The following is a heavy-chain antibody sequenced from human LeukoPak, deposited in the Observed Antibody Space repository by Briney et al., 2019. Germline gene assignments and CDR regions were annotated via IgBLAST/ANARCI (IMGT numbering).Heavy chain of an antibody. CDR3: ARDGGYGSGSAL. D-gene: IGHD3-10*01. Sequence: SETLSLTCTVSGGSISNYYWTWIRQPPGKGLEWIGSIYYDGSTNYNPSLKSRVTISLDTPKNQFSLKLSSVTAADTAVYYCARDGGYGSGSALWGQGTPITVSS. V-gene: IGHV4-59*01. CDR1: GGSISNYY. J-gene: IGHJ4*02. CDR2: IYYDGST.